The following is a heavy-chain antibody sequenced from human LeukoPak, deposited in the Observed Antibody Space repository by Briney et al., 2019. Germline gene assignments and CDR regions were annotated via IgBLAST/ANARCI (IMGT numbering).Heavy chain of an antibody. Sequence: AASVKVSCKASGYTFTGYYMHWVRQAPGQGLEWMGWINPNSGGTNYAQRFQGRVTMTRDTSISTAYMELSRLRSDDTAVYYCARVGDSGSYIPQLGRHFQHWGQGTLVTVSS. CDR2: INPNSGGT. J-gene: IGHJ1*01. CDR1: GYTFTGYY. V-gene: IGHV1-2*02. CDR3: ARVGDSGSYIPQLGRHFQH. D-gene: IGHD1-26*01.